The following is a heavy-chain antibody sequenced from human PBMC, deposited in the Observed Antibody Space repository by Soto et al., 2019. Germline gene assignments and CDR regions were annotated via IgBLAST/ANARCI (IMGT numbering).Heavy chain of an antibody. CDR2: IYHSGST. V-gene: IGHV4-30-2*01. CDR1: GGSIGSGGYS. J-gene: IGHJ4*02. D-gene: IGHD2-21*01. Sequence: SETLSLTCAVSGGSIGSGGYSWSWIRQPPGKGLEWIGYIYHSGSTYYNPSLKSRVTISVDRSKNQFSLKLSSVTAADTAVYYCARGNVVPLDYWGQGTLVTVSS. CDR3: ARGNVVPLDY.